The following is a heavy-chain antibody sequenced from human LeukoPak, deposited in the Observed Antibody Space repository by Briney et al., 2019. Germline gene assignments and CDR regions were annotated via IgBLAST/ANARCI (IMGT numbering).Heavy chain of an antibody. Sequence: GGSLRLSCAASGFTFSSYAMTWVRQAPGKGLEWLSSISGSGGNTYYAGSVKGRFTISRDNSKNTLYLQLNSLRAEDTAVYYCAREMGYSSSWYDQNAFDIWGQGTMVTVSS. CDR2: ISGSGGNT. D-gene: IGHD6-13*01. CDR1: GFTFSSYA. J-gene: IGHJ3*02. V-gene: IGHV3-23*01. CDR3: AREMGYSSSWYDQNAFDI.